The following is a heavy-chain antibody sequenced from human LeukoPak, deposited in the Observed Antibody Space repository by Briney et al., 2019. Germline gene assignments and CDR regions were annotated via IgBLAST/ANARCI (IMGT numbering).Heavy chain of an antibody. Sequence: SETLSLTCSVSGDSIIGYYWGWIRQPPGKGLEWIGEINHSGSTNYNPSLKSRVTISVDTSKNQFSLKLSSVTAADTAVYYCARLPGYSSGGVDPGTDYYYYYYMDVWGKGTTVTISS. CDR2: INHSGST. CDR3: ARLPGYSSGGVDPGTDYYYYYYMDV. D-gene: IGHD6-19*01. J-gene: IGHJ6*03. CDR1: GDSIIGYY. V-gene: IGHV4-34*01.